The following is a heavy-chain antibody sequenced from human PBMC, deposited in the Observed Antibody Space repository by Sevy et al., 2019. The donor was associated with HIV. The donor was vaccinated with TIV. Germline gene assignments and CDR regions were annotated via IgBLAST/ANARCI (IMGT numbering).Heavy chain of an antibody. D-gene: IGHD6-13*01. Sequence: VGSLRLSCAASGFTFSSHSMNWVPQAPGKELEWVSYISSSSSTIYYADSVKGRFTISRDNAKNSLYLQMNSLRAEDTAVYYCARDIVAAGTYYGMDVWGQGTTVTVSS. CDR2: ISSSSSTI. CDR1: GFTFSSHS. V-gene: IGHV3-48*01. CDR3: ARDIVAAGTYYGMDV. J-gene: IGHJ6*02.